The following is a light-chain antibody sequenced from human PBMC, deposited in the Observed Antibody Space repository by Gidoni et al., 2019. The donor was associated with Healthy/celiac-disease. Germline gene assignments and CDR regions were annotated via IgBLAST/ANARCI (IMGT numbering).Light chain of an antibody. Sequence: ELVLTQSPATLSLSPGERATLSCRASQSVSSYLAWYQQQPGQAPRLLIYDASNRATGIPARFSGSGSGTDFTLTISSLEPEDFAVYYCQQRSNWPRLTFGGXTKVEIK. CDR1: QSVSSY. J-gene: IGKJ4*01. V-gene: IGKV3-11*01. CDR2: DAS. CDR3: QQRSNWPRLT.